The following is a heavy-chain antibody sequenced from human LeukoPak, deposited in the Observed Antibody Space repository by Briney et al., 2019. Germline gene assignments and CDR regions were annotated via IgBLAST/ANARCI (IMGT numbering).Heavy chain of an antibody. CDR2: INWNGRIT. D-gene: IGHD5-18*01. CDR3: ARGSVQLWLRDTYYYMDV. J-gene: IGHJ6*03. Sequence: GGSLRLSCAASGFTFDDYAMKWVRQVPGRGLEWVSGINWNGRITEYADSVKNRFTISRQNTKNSLYLYMNNLRGEDTALYFCARGSVQLWLRDTYYYMDVWGKGTTVTVSS. V-gene: IGHV3-20*04. CDR1: GFTFDDYA.